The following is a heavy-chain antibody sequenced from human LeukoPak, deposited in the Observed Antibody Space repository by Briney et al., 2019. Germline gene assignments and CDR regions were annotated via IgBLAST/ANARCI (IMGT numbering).Heavy chain of an antibody. Sequence: GASVKVSCKVSRYTFNSYGISWVRQAPGQGLEWMGWISTYNGNTNYAQNLQGRVTMTTDTSTSTAYMELRSLRSDDTAVYYCARTGQPEYWGQGTLVTVSS. CDR2: ISTYNGNT. CDR1: RYTFNSYG. V-gene: IGHV1-18*01. CDR3: ARTGQPEY. D-gene: IGHD3-10*01. J-gene: IGHJ4*02.